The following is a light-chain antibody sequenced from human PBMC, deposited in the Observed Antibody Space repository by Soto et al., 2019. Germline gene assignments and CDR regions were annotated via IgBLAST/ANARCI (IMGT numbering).Light chain of an antibody. CDR1: SSDVGGSGL. Sequence: QSVLTQPASVSGSPGQSITISYTGTSSDVGGSGLVSWYQFHPGKAPKLLIFEGFKRPSGVSNRFSGSKSGSTASLTISGLQAEDEADYYCCSYAGRSTCDVVLGGGTKVTVL. J-gene: IGLJ2*01. CDR2: EGF. CDR3: CSYAGRSTCDVV. V-gene: IGLV2-23*01.